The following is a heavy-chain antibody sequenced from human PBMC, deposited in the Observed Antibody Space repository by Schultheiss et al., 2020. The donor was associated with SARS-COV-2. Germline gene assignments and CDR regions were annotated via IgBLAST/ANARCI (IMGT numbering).Heavy chain of an antibody. J-gene: IGHJ5*01. CDR2: IWHDGDYK. D-gene: IGHD3-3*01. CDR3: ARGREMVLDWLLRHNWFDS. CDR1: RLGFSIAW. Sequence: GGSLRLSCAASRLGFSIAWMNWVRQAPGKGLEWVAVIWHDGDYKNYADSVKGRFTVFRDNSENTLYLQMNSLRAEDTAVYYCARGREMVLDWLLRHNWFDSWGQGTRVTVSS. V-gene: IGHV3-33*08.